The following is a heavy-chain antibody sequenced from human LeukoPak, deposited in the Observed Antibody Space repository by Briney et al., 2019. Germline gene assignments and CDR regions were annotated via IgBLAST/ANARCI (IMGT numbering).Heavy chain of an antibody. V-gene: IGHV3-21*04. Sequence: PGGSLRLSCAASGFTFSSYSMNWVRQAPGKGLEWVSSISSSSSYIYYADSVKGRFTISRDNSKNTLYLQMNSLRAEDTAVYYCAKVRWGSSWRQLRGYNWFDPWGQGTLVTVSS. J-gene: IGHJ5*02. D-gene: IGHD6-13*01. CDR3: AKVRWGSSWRQLRGYNWFDP. CDR1: GFTFSSYS. CDR2: ISSSSSYI.